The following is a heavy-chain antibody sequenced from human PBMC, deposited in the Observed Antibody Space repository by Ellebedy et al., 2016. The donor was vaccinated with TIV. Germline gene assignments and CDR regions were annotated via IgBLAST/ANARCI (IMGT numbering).Heavy chain of an antibody. CDR1: GGSISSYY. J-gene: IGHJ4*02. Sequence: MPSETLSLTCTVSGGSISSYYWSWIRQPPGKGLEWIGYIYYSGSTNYNPSLKSRVTISVDTSKNQFSLKLSSGTAADTAVDYCARTAGYRSPLGYWGQGTLVTVSS. CDR3: ARTAGYRSPLGY. D-gene: IGHD5-24*01. V-gene: IGHV4-59*01. CDR2: IYYSGST.